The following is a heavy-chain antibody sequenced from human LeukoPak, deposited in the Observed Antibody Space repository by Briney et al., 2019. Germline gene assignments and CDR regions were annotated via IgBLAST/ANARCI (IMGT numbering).Heavy chain of an antibody. CDR1: GFTFSSYA. V-gene: IGHV3-30*03. CDR2: ISYDGSNK. J-gene: IGHJ4*02. CDR3: ATFLEWLSPYYFDY. D-gene: IGHD3-3*01. Sequence: GGSLRLSCAASGFTFSSYAMSWVRQAPGKGLEWVAVISYDGSNKYYADSVKGRFTISRDNSKNTLYLQMNSLRAEDTAVYYCATFLEWLSPYYFDYWGQGTLVTVSS.